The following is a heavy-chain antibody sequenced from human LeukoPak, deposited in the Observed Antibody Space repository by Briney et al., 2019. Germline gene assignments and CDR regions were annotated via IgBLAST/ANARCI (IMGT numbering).Heavy chain of an antibody. CDR1: GFTFTSYE. J-gene: IGHJ4*02. Sequence: GGSLRLSCAASGFTFTSYEMNWVRQAPGKGLEWVSYISSTSININYAGSVKGRFTISRDNAKNSLSLQMNSLRAEDTAIYYCARGDYFQFDSWGQGTLVTVSS. CDR2: ISSTSINI. D-gene: IGHD2/OR15-2a*01. V-gene: IGHV3-48*03. CDR3: ARGDYFQFDS.